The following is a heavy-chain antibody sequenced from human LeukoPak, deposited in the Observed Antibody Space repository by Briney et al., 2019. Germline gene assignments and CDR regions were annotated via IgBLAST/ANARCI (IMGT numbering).Heavy chain of an antibody. CDR2: INPNSGGT. CDR1: GYTFTGYY. J-gene: IGHJ4*02. CDR3: ARALKVCSSTSCYNSGDY. V-gene: IGHV1-2*06. Sequence: ASVKVSCKASGYTFTGYYMHWVRQAPGQGLEWMGRINPNSGGTNYAQKFQGRVTMTRDTSISTAYMGLSRLRSDDTAVYYCARALKVCSSTSCYNSGDYWGQGTLVTVSS. D-gene: IGHD2-2*01.